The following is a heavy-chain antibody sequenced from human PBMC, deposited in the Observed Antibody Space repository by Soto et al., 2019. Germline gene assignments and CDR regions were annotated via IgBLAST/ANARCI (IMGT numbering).Heavy chain of an antibody. D-gene: IGHD3-10*01. CDR2: INSDGSSA. Sequence: GGSLRLSCAASGFTFSSYWMHWVRQAPGKGLVWVSRINSDGSSASYADSVKGRFTIYRDNAKNTLYLQMNSLRAEDTAVYYCARSMDRGVIDYWGQGTLVTVSS. V-gene: IGHV3-74*01. CDR3: ARSMDRGVIDY. J-gene: IGHJ4*02. CDR1: GFTFSSYW.